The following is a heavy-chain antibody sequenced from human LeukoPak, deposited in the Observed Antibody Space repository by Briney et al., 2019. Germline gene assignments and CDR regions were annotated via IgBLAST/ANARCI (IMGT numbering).Heavy chain of an antibody. V-gene: IGHV3-11*04. D-gene: IGHD2-15*01. CDR1: GFTFSDYY. CDR3: ARAARGSVGMWFDP. J-gene: IGHJ5*02. Sequence: KPGGSLRPSCATSGFTFSDYYMSWIRQAPGKGLDWVSYISSDGETTYYADSVKGRFTISRDNAKNSLYLQMNSLRTEDTAVYYCARAARGSVGMWFDPWGLGTLVTVSS. CDR2: ISSDGETT.